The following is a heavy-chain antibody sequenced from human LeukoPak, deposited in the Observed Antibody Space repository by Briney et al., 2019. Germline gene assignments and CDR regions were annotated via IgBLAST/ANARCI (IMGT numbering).Heavy chain of an antibody. J-gene: IGHJ4*02. V-gene: IGHV4-34*01. Sequence: SETLSLTCAVYGGSFSGYYWSWIRQSPGKGLEWIGEINHSGSTNCNPSLKSRVTISVDTSKNQFSLKLTSVTAADTAVYYCARVYCTSTSCANFDSWGQGTLVTVSS. CDR2: INHSGST. CDR1: GGSFSGYY. D-gene: IGHD2-2*01. CDR3: ARVYCTSTSCANFDS.